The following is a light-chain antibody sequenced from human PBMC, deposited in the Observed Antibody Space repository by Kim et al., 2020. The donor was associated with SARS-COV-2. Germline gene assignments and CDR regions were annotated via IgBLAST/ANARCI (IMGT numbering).Light chain of an antibody. CDR3: QQYGNSPYT. CDR1: PGLSYSY. Sequence: PGERRTLPLRARPGLSYSYLAWYQQKPGQAPRLLIYGASNRATGIPDRFSGSGSWADFTLAISRLEPEDFAVYYCQQYGNSPYTFGQGTKLEI. V-gene: IGKV3-20*01. J-gene: IGKJ2*01. CDR2: GAS.